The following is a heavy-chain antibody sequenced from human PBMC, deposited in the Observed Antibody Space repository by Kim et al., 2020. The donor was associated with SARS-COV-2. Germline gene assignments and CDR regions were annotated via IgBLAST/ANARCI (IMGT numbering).Heavy chain of an antibody. V-gene: IGHV3-23*01. CDR2: ISGSGGNT. Sequence: GGSLRLSCATSGFTFSSYAMSWVRQAPGKGLEWVSGISGSGGNTYHADSVKGRFTISRDNSRNTLYLQMNSLRAEDTAVYYCAKGRETYSSSYNDYWGQGTLVTV. CDR3: AKGRETYSSSYNDY. CDR1: GFTFSSYA. J-gene: IGHJ4*02. D-gene: IGHD6-13*01.